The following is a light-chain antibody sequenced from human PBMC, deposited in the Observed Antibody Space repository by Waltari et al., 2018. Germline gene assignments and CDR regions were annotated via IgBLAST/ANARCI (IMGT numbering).Light chain of an antibody. CDR3: LLYHSGALV. CDR1: TGAVTSHSY. Sequence: QTVVTQEPYLTVSPGGPVTLTCPSSTGAVTSHSYPNWFQQKPGQAPRSLIYHTSNKHSWTPARFSGSLSGGKAALTLSGVQPEDEADYYCLLYHSGALVFGGGTKLTVL. V-gene: IGLV7-43*01. J-gene: IGLJ3*02. CDR2: HTS.